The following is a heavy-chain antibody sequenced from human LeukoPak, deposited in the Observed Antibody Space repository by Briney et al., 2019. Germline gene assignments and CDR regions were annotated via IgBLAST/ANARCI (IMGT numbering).Heavy chain of an antibody. V-gene: IGHV3-43*01. Sequence: PGGSLRLSCAASGFTFSSYEMNWVRQAPGKGLEWVSLISWDGGSTYYADSVKGRFTISRDNSKNSLYLQMNSLRTEDTALYYCAKDPRGGDYLGGEHYFDYWGQGTLVTVSS. CDR1: GFTFSSYE. CDR2: ISWDGGST. J-gene: IGHJ4*02. CDR3: AKDPRGGDYLGGEHYFDY. D-gene: IGHD4-17*01.